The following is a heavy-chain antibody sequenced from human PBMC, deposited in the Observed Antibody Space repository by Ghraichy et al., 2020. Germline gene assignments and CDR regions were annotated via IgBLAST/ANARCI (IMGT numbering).Heavy chain of an antibody. CDR1: GFTFSTSW. Sequence: GGSLRLSCAASGFTFSTSWMHWVRQAPGKGLMWVSRINSDGSVTNYADSVKGRFTISRDNAKNTLHLQMESLRAEDTAVYYCARAGWLGGAYVGFDYWGQGTLVAVSS. V-gene: IGHV3-74*01. D-gene: IGHD6-19*01. CDR2: INSDGSVT. CDR3: ARAGWLGGAYVGFDY. J-gene: IGHJ4*02.